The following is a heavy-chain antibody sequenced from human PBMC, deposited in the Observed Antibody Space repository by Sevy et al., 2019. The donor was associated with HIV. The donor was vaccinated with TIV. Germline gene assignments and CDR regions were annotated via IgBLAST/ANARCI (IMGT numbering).Heavy chain of an antibody. J-gene: IGHJ4*02. CDR1: GFTFSSYW. V-gene: IGHV3-74*01. CDR3: ARDKSATAVDY. CDR2: INSDGSKT. Sequence: GGSLRLSCAASGFTFSSYWMHWVRQAPGKGLVWVSHINSDGSKTGYADSMKGRFTISRDNAQNTLYLQMNSLRAEDTAVYYCARDKSATAVDYWGQGTLVTVSS. D-gene: IGHD6-25*01.